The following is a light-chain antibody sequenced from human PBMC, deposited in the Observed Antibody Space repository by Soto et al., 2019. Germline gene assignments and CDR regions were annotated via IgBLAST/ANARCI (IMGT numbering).Light chain of an antibody. J-gene: IGLJ1*01. CDR3: SSYSSSSTLYV. V-gene: IGLV2-14*01. CDR1: SSDVGGYNY. Sequence: QSALTQPASVSGSPGQSITISCTGSSSDVGGYNYVSWYQQHPGKAPKRMIYEVRNRPSGVSNRFSGSKSGNTASLTISGLQAEDEADYYCSSYSSSSTLYVFGTGTKLTVL. CDR2: EVR.